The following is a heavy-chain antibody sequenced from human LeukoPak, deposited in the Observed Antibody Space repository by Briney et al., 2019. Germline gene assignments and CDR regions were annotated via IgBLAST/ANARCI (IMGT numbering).Heavy chain of an antibody. CDR3: ALRGYSYGYSPVIDY. D-gene: IGHD5-18*01. CDR2: IYTSGST. J-gene: IGHJ4*02. CDR1: GGSISSYY. V-gene: IGHV4-4*07. Sequence: SETLSLTCTVSGGSISSYYWSWIRQPAGKGLEWIGRIYTSGSTNYNPSLKSRVTMSVDTSKNQFSLKLSSVTAADTAVYYCALRGYSYGYSPVIDYWGQGTLVTVSS.